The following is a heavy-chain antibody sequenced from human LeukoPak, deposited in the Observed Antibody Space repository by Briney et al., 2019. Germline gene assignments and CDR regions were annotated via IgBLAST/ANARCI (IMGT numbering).Heavy chain of an antibody. V-gene: IGHV3-74*01. J-gene: IGHJ6*03. CDR3: ARETVGATTGYYYYMDV. CDR1: GFTFSSYW. Sequence: PGGSLRLSCAASGFTFSSYWKHWIRQAPGKGLVWVSRINSDESSTSYADSVKGRFTISRDNAKNTLYLQMNSLRAEDTAVYYCARETVGATTGYYYYMDVWGKGTTVTVSS. CDR2: INSDESST. D-gene: IGHD1-26*01.